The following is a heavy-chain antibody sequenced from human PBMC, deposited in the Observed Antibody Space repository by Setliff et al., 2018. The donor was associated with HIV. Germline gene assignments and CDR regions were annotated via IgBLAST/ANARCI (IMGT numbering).Heavy chain of an antibody. CDR1: GYSFTSYW. Sequence: GESLKISCKGSGYSFTSYWIVWARQMPGKGLEWMGIIYPGDSDTRYSPSFQGQVTISVDKSINTAYLQLSSVTAAGTAVYYCARERGSSSGYYYYGMDVWGQGTTVTVSS. J-gene: IGHJ6*02. CDR3: ARERGSSSGYYYYGMDV. D-gene: IGHD6-6*01. V-gene: IGHV5-51*01. CDR2: IYPGDSDT.